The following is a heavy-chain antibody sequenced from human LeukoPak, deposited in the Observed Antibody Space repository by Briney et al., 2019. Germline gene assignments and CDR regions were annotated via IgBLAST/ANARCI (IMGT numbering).Heavy chain of an antibody. CDR1: GYIFINHG. CDR2: ISAYNGRT. V-gene: IGHV1-18*01. Sequence: ASVKLSCNGSGYIFINHGISGVRQRPGQGLEWMGGISAYNGRTEYAPKFQDRVTMTIDTSTTTAYMELRSLTSDDTAVYYCGRWAPNPNDSWGQGTLVTVS. J-gene: IGHJ5*01. CDR3: GRWAPNPNDS.